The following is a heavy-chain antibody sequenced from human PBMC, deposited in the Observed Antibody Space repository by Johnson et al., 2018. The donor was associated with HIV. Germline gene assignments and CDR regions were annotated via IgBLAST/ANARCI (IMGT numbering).Heavy chain of an antibody. D-gene: IGHD3-3*01. CDR3: AKDRDLNYDFWSGSDDAFDI. V-gene: IGHV3-30*02. Sequence: QVQLVESGGGVVQPVGSLRLSCAASGFTFSSYGMHWVRQAPGKGLEWVAFIRYDGSNKYYADSVKGRFTISSDNSKNTLYLQMNSLRAEDTAVYYCAKDRDLNYDFWSGSDDAFDIWGQGTMVTVSS. CDR2: IRYDGSNK. CDR1: GFTFSSYG. J-gene: IGHJ3*02.